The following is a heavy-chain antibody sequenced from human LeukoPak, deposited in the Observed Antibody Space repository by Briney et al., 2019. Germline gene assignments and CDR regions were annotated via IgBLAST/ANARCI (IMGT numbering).Heavy chain of an antibody. J-gene: IGHJ3*02. D-gene: IGHD3-9*01. CDR3: ARARYVNSFYAFDI. Sequence: SETLSLTCTVSGGSISSYYWSWIRLPPGKGLEWIGYLSKSGNTNYSPSLKSRVTIFGDTSKNQFFLKLSSVTAADTAVYYCARARYVNSFYAFDIWGQGSLVTVSS. CDR1: GGSISSYY. V-gene: IGHV4-59*01. CDR2: LSKSGNT.